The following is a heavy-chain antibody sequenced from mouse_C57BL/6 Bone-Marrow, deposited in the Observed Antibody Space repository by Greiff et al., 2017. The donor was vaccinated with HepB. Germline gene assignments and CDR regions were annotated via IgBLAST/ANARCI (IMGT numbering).Heavy chain of an antibody. D-gene: IGHD4-1*01. CDR1: GFTFSDYG. Sequence: EVQRVESGGGLVQPGGSLKLSCAASGFTFSDYGMAWVRQAPRKGPEWVAFISNLAYSIYYADTVTGRFTISRENAKNTLYLEMSSLRSEDTAMYYCARQGGSGPYYFDYWGQGTTLTVSS. J-gene: IGHJ2*01. CDR2: ISNLAYSI. V-gene: IGHV5-15*01. CDR3: ARQGGSGPYYFDY.